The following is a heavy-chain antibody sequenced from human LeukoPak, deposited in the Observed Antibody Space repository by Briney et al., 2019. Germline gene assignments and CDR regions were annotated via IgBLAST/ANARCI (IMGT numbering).Heavy chain of an antibody. CDR2: NDYSGST. D-gene: IGHD3-10*01. CDR1: GGPISTHY. CDR3: ARGATFRGTYYMDV. J-gene: IGHJ6*03. Sequence: SETLSLTCIVSGGPISTHYWCWSRQPPGKGLEWIGYNDYSGSTNYNPSLKSRVTISVDTSKNQFSLKLNSVTAADTAVYYCARGATFRGTYYMDVWGKGTTVTVSS. V-gene: IGHV4-59*11.